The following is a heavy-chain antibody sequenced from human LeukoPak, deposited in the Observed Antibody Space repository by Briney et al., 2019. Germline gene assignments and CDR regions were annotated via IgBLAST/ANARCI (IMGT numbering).Heavy chain of an antibody. V-gene: IGHV4-30-4*01. CDR1: GGSISSGDYY. D-gene: IGHD3-10*01. CDR3: ARDSKVRRVIGYYFDY. Sequence: SETLSLTCTVSGGSISSGDYYWSWIRQPPGKGLEWIGYIYYSGSTYYNPSLKSRVTISVDTSKNQFSLKLSSVTAADTAVYYCARDSKVRRVIGYYFDYWGQGTLVTVSS. J-gene: IGHJ4*02. CDR2: IYYSGST.